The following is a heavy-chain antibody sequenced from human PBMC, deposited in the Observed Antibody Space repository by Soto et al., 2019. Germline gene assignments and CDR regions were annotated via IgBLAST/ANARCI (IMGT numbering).Heavy chain of an antibody. Sequence: EVQLLESGGGLVQPGGSLRLSCAASGFTFSNYAMSWVRQAPGKGLEWVSAISGSGGSTDYADSVKGRFTISRDNSKNTLYLQMNSLRAEDTAVYYCAKGRGYCSSTSCYVGSDYWGQGTLVTVSS. CDR3: AKGRGYCSSTSCYVGSDY. D-gene: IGHD2-2*01. J-gene: IGHJ4*02. CDR1: GFTFSNYA. CDR2: ISGSGGST. V-gene: IGHV3-23*01.